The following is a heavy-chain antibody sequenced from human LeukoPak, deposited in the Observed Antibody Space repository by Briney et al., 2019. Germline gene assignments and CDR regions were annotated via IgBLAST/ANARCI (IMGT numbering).Heavy chain of an antibody. V-gene: IGHV3-23*01. Sequence: HPGGFLSLSCAASGFTFSSYAMSWVRLAPGKGLEWVSAISGSGGSTYYADSVKGRFTISRDNSKNTLYLQMNSLRAEDTAVYYCAKDLAFNIAVAGGSAKFPYDYWGQGTLVTVSS. CDR1: GFTFSSYA. J-gene: IGHJ4*02. D-gene: IGHD6-19*01. CDR3: AKDLAFNIAVAGGSAKFPYDY. CDR2: ISGSGGST.